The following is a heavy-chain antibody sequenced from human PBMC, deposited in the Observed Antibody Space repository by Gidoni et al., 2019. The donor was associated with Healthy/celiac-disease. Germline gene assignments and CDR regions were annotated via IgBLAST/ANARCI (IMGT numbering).Heavy chain of an antibody. CDR1: GGTFSSYA. V-gene: IGHV1-69*12. D-gene: IGHD6-13*01. CDR2: IIPIFGTA. J-gene: IGHJ4*02. CDR3: ARGGIAAAGTIDY. Sequence: QVQLVQSAAEVTKPGSSVKVSCKASGGTFSSYAISWVRQAPGQGLEWMGGIIPIFGTANYAQKFQGRVTITADESKSTAYMELSSLRSEDKAVYYCARGGIAAAGTIDYWGQGTMVTVSS.